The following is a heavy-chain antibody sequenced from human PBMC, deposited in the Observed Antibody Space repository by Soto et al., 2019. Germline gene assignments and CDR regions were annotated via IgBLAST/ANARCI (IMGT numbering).Heavy chain of an antibody. V-gene: IGHV6-1*01. J-gene: IGHJ6*03. CDR1: GDSVSSNSAA. CDR2: TYYRSRWYN. Sequence: QTLSLTCAISGDSVSSNSAAWNWIRLSPSRGLEWLARTYYRSRWYNDYAVSVRSRITVNPDTSKNQFSLQLTSVTPEDTAVFYCAGTTSHQWYYMDVWGKGTTVTVSS. D-gene: IGHD1-7*01. CDR3: AGTTSHQWYYMDV.